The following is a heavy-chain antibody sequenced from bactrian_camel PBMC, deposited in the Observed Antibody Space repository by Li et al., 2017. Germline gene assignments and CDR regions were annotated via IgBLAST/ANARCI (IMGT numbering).Heavy chain of an antibody. CDR1: GFEFRGMA. D-gene: IGHD2*01. J-gene: IGHJ4*01. V-gene: IGHV3S40*01. CDR3: AARHCSEYKYNY. CDR2: INSGGRIK. Sequence: VQLVESGGGTVQPGGSLRLSCVASGFEFRGMAMSWIRQAPGKGLEWVSDINSGGRIKDYASNVKGRFTISRDDAKDTLYLQMDSLKTEDTAVYYCAARHCSEYKYNYWGQGTQVTVS.